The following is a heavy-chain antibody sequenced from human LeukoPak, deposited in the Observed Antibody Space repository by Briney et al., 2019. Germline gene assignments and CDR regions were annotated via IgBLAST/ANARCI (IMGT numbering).Heavy chain of an antibody. Sequence: PGGSLRLSCAASGFTFSSYEMNWVRKAPGKGPEWVSYISSSGSTIYYADSVKGRFTISRDNAKNSLYLQMNSLRAEDTAVYYCAELGITMIGGVWGKGTTVTISS. J-gene: IGHJ6*04. V-gene: IGHV3-48*03. CDR3: AELGITMIGGV. CDR2: ISSSGSTI. D-gene: IGHD3-10*02. CDR1: GFTFSSYE.